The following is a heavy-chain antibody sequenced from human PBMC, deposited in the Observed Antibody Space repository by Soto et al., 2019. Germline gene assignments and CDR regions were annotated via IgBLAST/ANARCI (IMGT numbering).Heavy chain of an antibody. J-gene: IGHJ6*02. CDR2: IYPGDSDT. V-gene: IGHV5-51*03. CDR3: ARAMVRGKNYYGMDV. Sequence: EVQLVQSGAEVKKPGESLKISCKGSGYSFTSYWIGWVGQMPGKGLEWMGIIYPGDSDTRYSPSFQGQVTISADKSISTAYLQWSSLKASDTAMYYCARAMVRGKNYYGMDVWGQGTTVTVSS. CDR1: GYSFTSYW. D-gene: IGHD3-10*01.